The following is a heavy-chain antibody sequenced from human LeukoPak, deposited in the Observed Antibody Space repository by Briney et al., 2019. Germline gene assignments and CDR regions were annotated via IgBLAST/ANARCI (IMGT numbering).Heavy chain of an antibody. Sequence: PGGSLRLSCAASGFTFSSYAMHWVRQAPGKGLEYVSAISSNGGSTYYANSVKGRFTISRDNSKNTLYLQMGSLRAEDMAVYYCARARALRYGSGSYSDYWGQGTLVTVSS. CDR2: ISSNGGST. J-gene: IGHJ4*02. CDR1: GFTFSSYA. D-gene: IGHD3-10*01. V-gene: IGHV3-64*01. CDR3: ARARALRYGSGSYSDY.